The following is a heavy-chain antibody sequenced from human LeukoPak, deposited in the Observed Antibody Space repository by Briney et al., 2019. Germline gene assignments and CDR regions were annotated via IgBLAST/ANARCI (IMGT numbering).Heavy chain of an antibody. V-gene: IGHV4-38-2*01. CDR3: ATLLSDYGAHYFDS. CDR1: DSSISSGYF. J-gene: IGHJ4*02. CDR2: LYHSGST. D-gene: IGHD4-17*01. Sequence: SETLSLTCAVSDSSISSGYFWGWIRQPPGKGLEWIGTLYHSGSTYYNPSLKSRVAISLDTSRTQFSLKLSPVTAADTALYYCATLLSDYGAHYFDSWGQGVLVTVSS.